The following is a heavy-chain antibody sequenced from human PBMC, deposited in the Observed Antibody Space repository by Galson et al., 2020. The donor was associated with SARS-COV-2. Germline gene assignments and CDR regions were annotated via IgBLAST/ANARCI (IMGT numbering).Heavy chain of an antibody. V-gene: IGHV3-15*01. CDR3: TTEWPPGVGGIYYNNWFDP. J-gene: IGHJ5*02. Sequence: TGGSLRLSCAASGFTFSNAWMSWVRQAPGKGLEWVGRIKSKTDGGTTDYAAPVKGRFSISRDDSKNTLYLQMNSLKTEDTAVYYCTTEWPPGVGGIYYNNWFDPWGQGTLVTVSS. CDR2: IKSKTDGGTT. CDR1: GFTFSNAW. D-gene: IGHD3-10*01.